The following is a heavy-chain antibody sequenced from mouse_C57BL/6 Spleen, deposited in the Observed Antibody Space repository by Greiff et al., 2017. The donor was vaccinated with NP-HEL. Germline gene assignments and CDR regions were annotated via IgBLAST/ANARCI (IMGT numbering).Heavy chain of an antibody. Sequence: QVQLQQPGTELVKPGASVKLSCKASGYTFTSYWMHWVKQRPGQGLEWIGNINPSNGGTNYNEKFKSKATLTVDKSSSTAYMQLSSLTSEDSAVYFCARVCYDHRGYFDYWGQGTTLTVSS. V-gene: IGHV1-53*01. D-gene: IGHD2-3*01. CDR3: ARVCYDHRGYFDY. J-gene: IGHJ2*01. CDR2: INPSNGGT. CDR1: GYTFTSYW.